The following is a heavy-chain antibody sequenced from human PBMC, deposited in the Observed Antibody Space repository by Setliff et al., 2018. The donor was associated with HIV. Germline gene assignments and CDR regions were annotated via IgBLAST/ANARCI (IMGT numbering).Heavy chain of an antibody. CDR2: IYTNGYT. CDR1: GGSISSGSYY. CDR3: AREIPQIAVAGTGFDY. Sequence: SETLSLTCSVSGGSISSGSYYWTWIRQPAGKGPEWIGHIYTNGYTNYNPSLKSRVTISVDTSKNQFSLKLSSVTAADTAVYYCAREIPQIAVAGTGFDYWGQGTQVTVSS. V-gene: IGHV4-61*09. J-gene: IGHJ4*02. D-gene: IGHD6-19*01.